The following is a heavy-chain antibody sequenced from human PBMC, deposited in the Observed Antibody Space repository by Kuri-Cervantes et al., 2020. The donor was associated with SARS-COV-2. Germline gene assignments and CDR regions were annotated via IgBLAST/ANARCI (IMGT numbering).Heavy chain of an antibody. D-gene: IGHD3-10*01. V-gene: IGHV3-21*01. Sequence: GGSLRLSCAASGFTFSGYSTNWVRQAPGKGLEWVSSISSSSSYIYYADSVKGRFTISRDNAKNSLYLQMNSLRAEDTAVYYCARDRPSNYYGSGSSLDAFDIWGQGTMVTVSS. J-gene: IGHJ3*02. CDR1: GFTFSGYS. CDR3: ARDRPSNYYGSGSSLDAFDI. CDR2: ISSSSSYI.